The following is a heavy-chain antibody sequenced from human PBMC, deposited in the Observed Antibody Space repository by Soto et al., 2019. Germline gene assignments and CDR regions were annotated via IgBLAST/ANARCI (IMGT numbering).Heavy chain of an antibody. J-gene: IGHJ4*02. D-gene: IGHD2-2*01. Sequence: ASVKVSCKASGYTFTDNYLHWVRLAPGQGPEWMAWINPTTGGTKYAQKFQGRVTVAWDTSISTAYMELSSLRFDDMAIYYCARGYCNSIGCWDYFDYWGQGTQVTVSS. V-gene: IGHV1-2*02. CDR1: GYTFTDNY. CDR3: ARGYCNSIGCWDYFDY. CDR2: INPTTGGT.